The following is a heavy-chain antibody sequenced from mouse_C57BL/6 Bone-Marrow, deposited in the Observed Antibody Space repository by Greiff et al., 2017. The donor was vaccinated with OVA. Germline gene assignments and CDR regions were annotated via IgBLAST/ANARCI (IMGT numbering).Heavy chain of an antibody. CDR1: GYAFSSSW. CDR2: IYPGDGDT. J-gene: IGHJ1*03. V-gene: IGHV1-82*01. D-gene: IGHD2-1*01. CDR3: ASPYGNYVDWYFDV. Sequence: QVQLKQSGPELVKPGASVKISCKASGYAFSSSWMNWVKQRPGKGLEWIGRIYPGDGDTNYNGKFQGKATLTADKSSSTAYMQLSSLTSEDSAVYFCASPYGNYVDWYFDVWGTGTTVTVSS.